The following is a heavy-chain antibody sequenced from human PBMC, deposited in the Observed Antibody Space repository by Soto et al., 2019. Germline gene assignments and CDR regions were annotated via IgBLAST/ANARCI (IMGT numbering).Heavy chain of an antibody. CDR2: ISSSSSYI. D-gene: IGHD6-6*01. J-gene: IGHJ6*02. V-gene: IGHV3-21*01. CDR1: GFTFSSYS. CDR3: WYSSSSVLYYYYGMDV. Sequence: GGSLRLSCAASGFTFSSYSMNWVRQAPGKGLEWVSSISSSSSYIYYADSVKGRFTISRDNAKNSLYLQMNSLRAEDTAVYYCWYSSSSVLYYYYGMDVRGQGTTVTVSS.